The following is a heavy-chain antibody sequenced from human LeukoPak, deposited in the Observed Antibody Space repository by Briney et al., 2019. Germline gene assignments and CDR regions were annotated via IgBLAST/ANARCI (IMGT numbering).Heavy chain of an antibody. V-gene: IGHV4-34*01. CDR1: GGSFSGYY. CDR2: INHSGST. CDR3: ARERRATLDS. J-gene: IGHJ4*02. Sequence: PSETLSLTCAVYGGSFSGYYWSWIRQPPGKGLEWIGEINHSGSTNYNPSLKSRVTISVDTSKNQFSLKLSSVTAADTAVYYCARERRATLDSWGQGTLVTVSS. D-gene: IGHD5-12*01.